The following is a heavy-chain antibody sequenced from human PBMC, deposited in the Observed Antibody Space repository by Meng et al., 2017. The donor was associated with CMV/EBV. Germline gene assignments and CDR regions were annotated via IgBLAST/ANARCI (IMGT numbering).Heavy chain of an antibody. D-gene: IGHD5-18*01. J-gene: IGHJ4*02. CDR1: GGSISSYY. CDR2: IYTSGST. CDR3: ARHGDTAMVVGIDY. V-gene: IGHV4-4*07. Sequence: KGSGPGLGKPSESLSLTCTVSGGSISSYYWSWIRQPAGKGLEWIGRIYTSGSTNYNPSLKSRVTMSVDTSKNQFSLKLSSVTAADTAVYYCARHGDTAMVVGIDYWGQGTLVTVSS.